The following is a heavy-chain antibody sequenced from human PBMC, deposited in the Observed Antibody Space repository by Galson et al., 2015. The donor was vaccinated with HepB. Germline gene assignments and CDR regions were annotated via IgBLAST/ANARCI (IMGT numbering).Heavy chain of an antibody. CDR1: GFTFSDYY. J-gene: IGHJ4*02. V-gene: IGHV3-11*06. CDR2: ISSSSSYT. D-gene: IGHD6-13*01. Sequence: SLRLSCAASGFTFSDYYMSWIRQAPGKGLEWVSYISSSSSYTNYADSVKGRFTISRDNAKNSLYLQMNSLRAEDTAVYYCATFRGESIAAAGTMLDYWGQGTLVTVSS. CDR3: ATFRGESIAAAGTMLDY.